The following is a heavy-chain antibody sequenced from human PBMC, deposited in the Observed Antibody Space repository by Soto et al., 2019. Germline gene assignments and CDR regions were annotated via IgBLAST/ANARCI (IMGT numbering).Heavy chain of an antibody. J-gene: IGHJ6*02. CDR3: ARAPPGPSPRWDV. D-gene: IGHD3-10*01. CDR2: IYATGKT. V-gene: IGHV4-30-2*06. Sequence: SETLSLTCAVSGASMSSGGHSWSWIRQSPGKGLEWIGCIYATGKTYYNPSLRSRVTISVDTSNNLFSLNVTSVTAADTAVYYCARAPPGPSPRWDVWGQGTTVTVSS. CDR1: GASMSSGGHS.